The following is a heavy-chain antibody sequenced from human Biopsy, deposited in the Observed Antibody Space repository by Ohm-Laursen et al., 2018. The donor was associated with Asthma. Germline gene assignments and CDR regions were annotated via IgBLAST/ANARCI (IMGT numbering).Heavy chain of an antibody. CDR2: ISKDASTQ. D-gene: IGHD1-1*01. J-gene: IGHJ3*02. CDR1: GFSFSNLA. CDR3: VRDGTDDAFDI. V-gene: IGHV3-30*01. Sequence: SLRLSCTASGFSFSNLAIHWVRQAPGKGLEWVGVISKDASTQDYADSVKGRFTMARDNSKNTLDLQMNSLREEDAAVYYCVRDGTDDAFDIWGQGTVVSVSS.